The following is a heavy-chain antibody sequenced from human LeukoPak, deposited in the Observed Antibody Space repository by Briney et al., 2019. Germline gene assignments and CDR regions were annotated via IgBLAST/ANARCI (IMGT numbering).Heavy chain of an antibody. CDR1: GFTFDDYA. D-gene: IGHD2-2*02. J-gene: IGHJ4*02. V-gene: IGHV3-9*01. CDR3: ARRSVYCSSTSCYTIDY. Sequence: GRSLRLSCAASGFTFDDYAMHWVRQAPGKGLEWVSGISWNSGNIGYADSVKGRFTISRDNAKNSLYLQMNSLRAEDTALYYCARRSVYCSSTSCYTIDYWGQGTLVTVSS. CDR2: ISWNSGNI.